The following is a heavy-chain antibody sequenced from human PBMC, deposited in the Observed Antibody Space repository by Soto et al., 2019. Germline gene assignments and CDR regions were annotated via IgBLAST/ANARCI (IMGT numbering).Heavy chain of an antibody. J-gene: IGHJ6*02. CDR3: ARRIGSYYYGMDV. CDR2: ISTYNGNT. D-gene: IGHD1-26*01. Sequence: QVQLVQSGDEVKKPGASVKVSCKASGYTFTSYGMSWVRQAPGQGLEWMGWISTYNGNTNYAQKLQGRVTMTTDTSTSTAYMDLRSLTSDDTAVYFCARRIGSYYYGMDVWGQGTTVTVSS. V-gene: IGHV1-18*01. CDR1: GYTFTSYG.